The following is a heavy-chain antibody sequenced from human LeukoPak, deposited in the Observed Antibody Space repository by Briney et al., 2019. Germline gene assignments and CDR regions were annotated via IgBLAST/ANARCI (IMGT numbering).Heavy chain of an antibody. Sequence: SETLSLTCTVSGGSISSSSYYWGWIRQPPGKGLEWIGSIYYSGSTYYNPSLKSRVTISVDTSKNQFSLKLSSVTAADTAVYYCARGPLMVYYDSGGRPYYFDYWGQGTLVTVSS. CDR1: GGSISSSSYY. V-gene: IGHV4-39*07. CDR2: IYYSGST. J-gene: IGHJ4*02. D-gene: IGHD3-22*01. CDR3: ARGPLMVYYDSGGRPYYFDY.